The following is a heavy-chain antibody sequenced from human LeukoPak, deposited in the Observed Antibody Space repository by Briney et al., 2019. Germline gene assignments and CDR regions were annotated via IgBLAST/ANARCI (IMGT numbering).Heavy chain of an antibody. Sequence: GGSLRLSCAASGFTFRNNWMNWIRQTPGKGLEWVANIRPDASDTGYVDSVKGRFTISRDNAKNLLYLQMNSLRVDDTAVYYCTSISLGANEDYWGQGTRVTVSS. CDR1: GFTFRNNW. CDR2: IRPDASDT. D-gene: IGHD1-26*01. J-gene: IGHJ4*02. V-gene: IGHV3-7*03. CDR3: TSISLGANEDY.